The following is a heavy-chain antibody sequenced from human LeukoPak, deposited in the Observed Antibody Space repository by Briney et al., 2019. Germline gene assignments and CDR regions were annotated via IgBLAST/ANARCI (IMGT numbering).Heavy chain of an antibody. CDR1: GGSISSGDYY. J-gene: IGHJ4*02. Sequence: PSETLSLTCTVSGGSISSGDYYWSWIRQPPGKGLEWIGYIYYSGSTYYNPSLKSRITISVDTSKNQFSLELSSVTAADTAVYYCARERSGSYSGFDYWGQGTLVTVSS. CDR3: ARERSGSYSGFDY. D-gene: IGHD1-26*01. CDR2: IYYSGST. V-gene: IGHV4-30-4*01.